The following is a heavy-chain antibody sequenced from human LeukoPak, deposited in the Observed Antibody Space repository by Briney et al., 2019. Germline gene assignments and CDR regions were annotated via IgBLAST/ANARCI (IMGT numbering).Heavy chain of an antibody. CDR2: INHSGST. J-gene: IGHJ4*02. CDR1: GGSFSGYY. CDR3: ARGKPYADYFDY. Sequence: SETLSLTCAVYGGSFSGYYWSWIRQPPGKGLEWIGEINHSGSTNYNPSLKSRVTISVGTSKNQFSLKLSSVTAADTAVYYCARGKPYADYFDYWGQGTLVTVSS. D-gene: IGHD1-14*01. V-gene: IGHV4-34*01.